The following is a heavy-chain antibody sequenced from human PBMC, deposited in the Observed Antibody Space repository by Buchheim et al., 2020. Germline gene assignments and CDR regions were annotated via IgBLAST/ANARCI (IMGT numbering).Heavy chain of an antibody. CDR3: ARVVVTAYYFDY. CDR1: GFTFSSYA. D-gene: IGHD3-22*01. CDR2: ISYDGSNK. V-gene: IGHV3-30-3*01. J-gene: IGHJ4*02. Sequence: QVQLVESGGGVVQPGRSLRLSCAASGFTFSSYAMHWVRQAPGKGLEWVAVISYDGSNKYYADSVKGRFTISRDNSKNTLYLQMNSLRAEDTAVYYCARVVVTAYYFDYWGQGTL.